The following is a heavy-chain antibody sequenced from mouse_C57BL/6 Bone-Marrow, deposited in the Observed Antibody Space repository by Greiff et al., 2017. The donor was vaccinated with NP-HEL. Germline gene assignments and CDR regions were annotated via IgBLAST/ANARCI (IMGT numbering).Heavy chain of an antibody. CDR1: GFNIKDDY. D-gene: IGHD1-1*01. Sequence: EVQLQQSGAELVRPGASVKLSCTASGFNIKDDYMHWVKQRPEQGLEWIGWIDPENGDTEYASKFQGKATITADTSSNTAYLQLSSLTSEDTAVYYCTTEYYGRRAMDYWGQGTSVTVSS. V-gene: IGHV14-4*01. CDR3: TTEYYGRRAMDY. CDR2: IDPENGDT. J-gene: IGHJ4*01.